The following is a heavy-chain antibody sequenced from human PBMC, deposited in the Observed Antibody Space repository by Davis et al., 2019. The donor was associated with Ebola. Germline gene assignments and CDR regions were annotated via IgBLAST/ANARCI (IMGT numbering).Heavy chain of an antibody. CDR3: ARGLTLWFGVKDY. CDR1: GFIVSDKY. CDR2: IYRDERT. D-gene: IGHD3-10*01. V-gene: IGHV3-53*05. Sequence: GESLKISCAASGFIVSDKYMSWVRQAPGKGLEWVSVIYRDERTYYADSVKGRFTISRDNSKNTLYLQMNSLRAEDTAVYYCARGLTLWFGVKDYWGQGTLVTVSS. J-gene: IGHJ4*02.